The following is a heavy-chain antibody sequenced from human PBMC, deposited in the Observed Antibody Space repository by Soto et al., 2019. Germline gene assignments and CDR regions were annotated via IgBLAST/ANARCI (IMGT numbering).Heavy chain of an antibody. J-gene: IGHJ5*02. V-gene: IGHV2-5*02. CDR1: GFSLSTTGVG. CDR3: AQILGDYGLGRERANSFDP. CDR2: IYWDDDK. D-gene: IGHD3-10*01. Sequence: QITLKESGPSLVRPTHTLTLTCTFSGFSLSTTGVGVGWIRQPPGKALERLALIYWDDDKRYSPSLKSRLTSTQATSKNEVLLTTSIMDPVDTATYYCAQILGDYGLGRERANSFDPWGQGTLVTVSS.